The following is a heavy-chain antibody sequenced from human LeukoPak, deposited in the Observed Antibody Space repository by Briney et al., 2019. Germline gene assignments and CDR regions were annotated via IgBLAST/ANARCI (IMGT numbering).Heavy chain of an antibody. V-gene: IGHV1-2*02. CDR2: INPNSGGT. Sequence: ASVKVSCKASGYTFTGYYMHWVRQAPGQGLEWMGWINPNSGGTNYAQKFQGRVTMTRDTSISTAYMELSRLRSDDTAVYYCAREWELSSGQYYFDYWGQGTQVTVSS. D-gene: IGHD1-26*01. CDR3: AREWELSSGQYYFDY. J-gene: IGHJ4*02. CDR1: GYTFTGYY.